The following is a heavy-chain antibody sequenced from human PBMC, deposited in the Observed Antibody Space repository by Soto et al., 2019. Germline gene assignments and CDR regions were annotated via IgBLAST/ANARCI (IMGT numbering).Heavy chain of an antibody. CDR3: ARSTNDYGDRH. Sequence: QVQLVQSGAEVKKPGASVKVSCKASGYTFTRYDINWVRQATGQGLEWMGWMNPNSGNTGYAQKFQGTITMTRNTSISTAYMELSRLRSAATAVYYCARSTNDYGDRHWGQGTLVTVSS. CDR1: GYTFTRYD. J-gene: IGHJ4*02. V-gene: IGHV1-8*01. CDR2: MNPNSGNT. D-gene: IGHD4-17*01.